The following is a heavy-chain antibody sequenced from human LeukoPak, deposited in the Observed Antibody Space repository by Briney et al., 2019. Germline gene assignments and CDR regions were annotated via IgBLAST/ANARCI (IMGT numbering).Heavy chain of an antibody. CDR1: GFTFSSYA. CDR2: ITYSGGDT. V-gene: IGHV3-23*01. J-gene: IGHJ4*02. D-gene: IGHD6-6*01. Sequence: GGSLRLSCAASGFTFSSYAMSWVRQAPGKGVEWVSAITYSGGDTYHADSVKGRFTISRDNSKNTLYLQMNSLRVEDTAVYYCVKGSSSSRPYYFDYWGQGTLVTVSS. CDR3: VKGSSSSRPYYFDY.